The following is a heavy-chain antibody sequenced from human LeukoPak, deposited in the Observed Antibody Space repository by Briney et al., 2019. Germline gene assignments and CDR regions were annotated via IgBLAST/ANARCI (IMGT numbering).Heavy chain of an antibody. J-gene: IGHJ6*03. V-gene: IGHV3-23*01. CDR1: GFTFRRYG. Sequence: GGSLRPSCAASGFTFRRYGMTWVRQAPGKGLEWVSSISGSGGSTYYADSVKGRFTISRDNSKNTLYLQMNSLRAEDTAVYYCATPAPHGSDPSLYYYYMDVWGKGTTVTISS. CDR3: ATPAPHGSDPSLYYYYMDV. D-gene: IGHD3-10*01. CDR2: ISGSGGST.